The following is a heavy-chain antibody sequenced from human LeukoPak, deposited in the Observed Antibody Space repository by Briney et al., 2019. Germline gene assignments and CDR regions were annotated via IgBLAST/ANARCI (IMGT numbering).Heavy chain of an antibody. CDR1: GGSISSYY. D-gene: IGHD6-13*01. V-gene: IGHV4-59*08. CDR3: AASIAAAGTRYFQH. J-gene: IGHJ1*01. CDR2: IYYSGST. Sequence: SETLSLTCTVSGGSISSYYWSWIRQPPGKGLEWNGYIYYSGSTNYNPSLESRVTISVDTSKNQFSLKLSSVTAADTAVYYCAASIAAAGTRYFQHWGQGTLVTVSS.